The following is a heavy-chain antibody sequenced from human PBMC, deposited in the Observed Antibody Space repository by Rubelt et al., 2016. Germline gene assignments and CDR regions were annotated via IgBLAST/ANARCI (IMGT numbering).Heavy chain of an antibody. CDR3: ARQYQLLPWFDP. J-gene: IGHJ5*02. V-gene: IGHV4-34*01. CDR2: IYYSGST. CDR1: GGSFSGYY. D-gene: IGHD2-2*01. Sequence: QVQLQQWGAGLLKPSETLSLTCAVYGGSFSGYYWSWIRQPPGKGLEWIGYIYYSGSTYYNPSLKSLVTISVDTSKNPFSLKLSSVTAADTAVYYCARQYQLLPWFDPWGQGTLVTVSS.